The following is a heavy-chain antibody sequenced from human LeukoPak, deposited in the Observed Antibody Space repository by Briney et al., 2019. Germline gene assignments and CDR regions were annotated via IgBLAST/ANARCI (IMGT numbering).Heavy chain of an antibody. D-gene: IGHD6-13*01. Sequence: EASVKVSCKASGYTFTSYGISWVRQAPGRGLEWMGWISAYNGNTNYAQNLQGRVTMTTDTSTSTAYMELSSLRSEDMAVYYCARGAYSSSWYPGSYYMDVWGKGTTVTVSS. CDR2: ISAYNGNT. CDR3: ARGAYSSSWYPGSYYMDV. J-gene: IGHJ6*03. V-gene: IGHV1-18*03. CDR1: GYTFTSYG.